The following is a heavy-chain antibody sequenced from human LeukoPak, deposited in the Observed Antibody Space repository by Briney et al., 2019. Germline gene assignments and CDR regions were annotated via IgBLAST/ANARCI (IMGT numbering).Heavy chain of an antibody. CDR1: GYTFTSYG. D-gene: IGHD5-18*01. Sequence: ASVKVSCKASGYTFTSYGISWVRQAPGQGLEWMGRIIPILGIANYAQKFQGRVTITADKSTSTAYMELSSLRSEDTAVYYCARDQYSYGYPAFDYWGQGTLVTVSS. J-gene: IGHJ4*02. CDR2: IIPILGIA. CDR3: ARDQYSYGYPAFDY. V-gene: IGHV1-69*04.